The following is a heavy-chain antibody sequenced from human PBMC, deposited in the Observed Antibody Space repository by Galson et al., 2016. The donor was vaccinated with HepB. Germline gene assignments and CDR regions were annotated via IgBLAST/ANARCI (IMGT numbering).Heavy chain of an antibody. D-gene: IGHD3-3*01. CDR2: IDWNDNK. CDR1: GFSLSTSGMC. J-gene: IGHJ4*02. Sequence: PALVKPTQTLTLTCTFSGFSLSTSGMCVNWIRQPPGKALEWLARIDWNDNKYYSTSLRTRLTISKDTSKNQVVLTMTNMEPVDTATFYCARTLSDYDFWSGFYDWGQGTLVTVSS. V-gene: IGHV2-70*11. CDR3: ARTLSDYDFWSGFYD.